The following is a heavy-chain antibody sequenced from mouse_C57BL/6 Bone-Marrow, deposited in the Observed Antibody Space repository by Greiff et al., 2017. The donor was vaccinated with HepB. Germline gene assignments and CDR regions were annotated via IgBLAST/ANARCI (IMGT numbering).Heavy chain of an antibody. CDR3: ARYGSSPAWFAY. D-gene: IGHD1-1*01. CDR2: IYPRSGNT. Sequence: VKLQESGAELARPGASVKLSCKASGYTFTSYGISWVKQRTGQGLEWIGEIYPRSGNTYYNEKFKGKATLTADKSSSTAYMELRSLTSEDSAVYFCARYGSSPAWFAYWGQGTLVTVSA. J-gene: IGHJ3*01. V-gene: IGHV1-81*01. CDR1: GYTFTSYG.